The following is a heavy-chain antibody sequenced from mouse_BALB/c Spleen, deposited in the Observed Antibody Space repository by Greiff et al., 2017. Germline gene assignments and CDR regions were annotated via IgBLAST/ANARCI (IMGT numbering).Heavy chain of an antibody. Sequence: EVHLVESGGGLVQPGGSRKLSCAASGFTFSSFGMHWVRQAPEKGLEWVAYISSGSSTIYYADTVKGRFTISRDNPKNTLFLQMTSLRSEDTAMYYCARRGGNYYAMDYWGQGTSVTVSS. J-gene: IGHJ4*01. D-gene: IGHD2-1*01. CDR2: ISSGSSTI. CDR3: ARRGGNYYAMDY. CDR1: GFTFSSFG. V-gene: IGHV5-17*02.